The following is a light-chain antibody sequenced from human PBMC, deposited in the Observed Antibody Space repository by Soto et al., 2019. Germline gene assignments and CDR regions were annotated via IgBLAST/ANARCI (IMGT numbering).Light chain of an antibody. Sequence: IVVAPFPGHLAFSPRGKAPLSCRARPSISSQYLAWYQQKPGQAPRLLIYGASYRATGIPDRFSGSGSGTDFTLTITRLEPADFAVYYCQQSGNTPYTFGHGTKVEIK. CDR2: GAS. V-gene: IGKV3-20*01. J-gene: IGKJ2*01. CDR3: QQSGNTPYT. CDR1: PSISSQY.